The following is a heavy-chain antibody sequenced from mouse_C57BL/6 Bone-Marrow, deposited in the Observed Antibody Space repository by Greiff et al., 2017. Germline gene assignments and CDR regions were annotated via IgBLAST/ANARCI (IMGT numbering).Heavy chain of an antibody. V-gene: IGHV1-50*01. J-gene: IGHJ1*03. CDR3: ARESHWYFDV. CDR2: IDPSDSYT. CDR1: GYTFTSYW. Sequence: QVQLQQPGAELVKPGASVKLSCKASGYTFTSYWMQWVKQRPGQGLEWIGEIDPSDSYTNYNQKFKGKATLTVDTSSSTAYTQLSSLTSEDSAVYYCARESHWYFDVWGTGTTVTVSS.